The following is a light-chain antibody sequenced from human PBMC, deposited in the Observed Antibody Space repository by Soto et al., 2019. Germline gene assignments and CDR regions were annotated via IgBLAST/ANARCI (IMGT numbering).Light chain of an antibody. Sequence: DIVLTQSPGTLSLSPGERATLSCRASQSVSSNFLAWYQQKPGQAPRLLIYGASKRATGIPDRFSGSGSETDFTLTISSLQSEDFAVYYCQQYNNWRTFGQGTKVDIK. J-gene: IGKJ1*01. CDR3: QQYNNWRT. V-gene: IGKV3-20*01. CDR1: QSVSSNF. CDR2: GAS.